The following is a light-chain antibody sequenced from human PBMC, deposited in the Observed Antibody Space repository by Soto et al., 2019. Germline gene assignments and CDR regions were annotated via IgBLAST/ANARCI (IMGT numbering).Light chain of an antibody. J-gene: IGKJ4*01. CDR2: AAS. Sequence: IPATKSPSSLSASVGDRVTIPCRASQGISSYLAWYQQKPGKAPKLLIYAASTLQSGVPSRFSGSGSGTDFTLIISSLQPDVLATYYCQPFNRYTFGGGTKVDIK. CDR3: QPFNRYT. CDR1: QGISSY. V-gene: IGKV1-9*01.